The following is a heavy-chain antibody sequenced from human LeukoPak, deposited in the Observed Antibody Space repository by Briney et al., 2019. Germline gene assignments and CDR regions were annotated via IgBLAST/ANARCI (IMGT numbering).Heavy chain of an antibody. CDR1: GFTFSSSA. D-gene: IGHD5-24*01. CDR3: GKSGYNRFDY. CDR2: ISGSGSGGST. Sequence: PGGSLRLSCAASGFTFSSSAMSWVRQAPGRGLEWVSNISGSGSGGSTYYADSVKGRFTISRDNSKNTLYLQMNSLRAEDTAVYYCGKSGYNRFDYWGQGTLVSVSS. V-gene: IGHV3-23*01. J-gene: IGHJ4*02.